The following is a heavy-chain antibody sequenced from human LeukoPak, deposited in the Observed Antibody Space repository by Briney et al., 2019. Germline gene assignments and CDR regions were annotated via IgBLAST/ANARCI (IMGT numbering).Heavy chain of an antibody. Sequence: PSETLSLTCTVSGASISSYYWSWIRQPPGKGLEWIGHMHYSGDTYYNPSLKRRVTISLDTSKNQFSLKLNSVTAADTAAYYCARAGLLRRWFDPWGQGTLVTVSS. D-gene: IGHD2-21*02. J-gene: IGHJ5*02. CDR2: MHYSGDT. CDR1: GASISSYY. CDR3: ARAGLLRRWFDP. V-gene: IGHV4-59*01.